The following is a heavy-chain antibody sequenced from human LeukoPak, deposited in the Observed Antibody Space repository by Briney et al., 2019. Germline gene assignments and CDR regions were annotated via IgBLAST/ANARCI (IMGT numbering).Heavy chain of an antibody. D-gene: IGHD3-22*01. CDR2: INPTGGST. CDR1: GYTFISYQ. J-gene: IGHJ4*02. V-gene: IGHV1-46*01. CDR3: ARDRPTLSYYDSSNYAKVLDS. Sequence: GASVKVSCTASGYTFISYQMHWVRQAPGQGLEWMGIINPTGGSTSHAQKFQGRVTMTRDTSTSTVYMELSSLRSEDTAVYYCARDRPTLSYYDSSNYAKVLDSWGQGTLVTVSS.